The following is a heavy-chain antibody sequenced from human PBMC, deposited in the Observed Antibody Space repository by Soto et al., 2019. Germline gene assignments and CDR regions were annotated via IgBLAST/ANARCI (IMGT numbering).Heavy chain of an antibody. CDR2: IYRYGST. Sequence: QVQLQESGPRLVKPSGTLSLTCAVYGGSLSSCNWWSWVRQPPGKGLEWIGEIYRYGSTSYNPSPKIRSPIAVDKSKNPTSLKMTSLHAADTAVYFCSGGGRPGQIDWFDPWGQGILVTVSS. CDR3: SGGGRPGQIDWFDP. D-gene: IGHD2-21*01. CDR1: GGSLSSCNW. V-gene: IGHV4-4*02. J-gene: IGHJ5*02.